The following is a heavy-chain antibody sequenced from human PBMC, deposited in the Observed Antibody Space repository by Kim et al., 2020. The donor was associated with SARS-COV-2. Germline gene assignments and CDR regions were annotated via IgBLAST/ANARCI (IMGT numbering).Heavy chain of an antibody. CDR2: MNPNSGNT. J-gene: IGHJ5*02. Sequence: ASVKVSCKASGYTFTSYDINWVRQATGQGLEWMGWMNPNSGNTGYAQKFQGRVTMTRNTSISTAYMELSSLRSEDTAVYYCARALVVAATLYWFDPWGQGTLVTVSS. CDR1: GYTFTSYD. V-gene: IGHV1-8*01. D-gene: IGHD2-15*01. CDR3: ARALVVAATLYWFDP.